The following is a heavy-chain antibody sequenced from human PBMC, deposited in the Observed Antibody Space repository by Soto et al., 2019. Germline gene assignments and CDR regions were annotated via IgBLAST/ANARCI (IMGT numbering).Heavy chain of an antibody. CDR2: IYHSGST. D-gene: IGHD5-12*01. CDR3: AAGGGLPRYY. J-gene: IGHJ4*02. V-gene: IGHV4-30-2*01. CDR1: GGSISSGGYS. Sequence: QLQLQESGSGLVKPSQTLSLTCAVSGGSISSGGYSWSWIRQPPGKGLEWIGYIYHSGSTYYNPSLKSRVTRSVARSQNQFSLKLSSVTAADTAVYYCAAGGGLPRYYWGQGTLVTVSS.